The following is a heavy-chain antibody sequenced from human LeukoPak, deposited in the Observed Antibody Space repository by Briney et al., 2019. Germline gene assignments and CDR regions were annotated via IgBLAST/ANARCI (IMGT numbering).Heavy chain of an antibody. V-gene: IGHV3-7*01. J-gene: IGHJ4*02. Sequence: GGSLRLSCAASGFTFSSYWMSWVRQAPGKGLERVANIKQDGSEKYYVDSVKGRFTISRDNAKNSLYPQMNSLRAEDTAVYYCARDLMGYYFDYWGQGTLVTVSS. CDR2: IKQDGSEK. CDR3: ARDLMGYYFDY. D-gene: IGHD2-8*01. CDR1: GFTFSSYW.